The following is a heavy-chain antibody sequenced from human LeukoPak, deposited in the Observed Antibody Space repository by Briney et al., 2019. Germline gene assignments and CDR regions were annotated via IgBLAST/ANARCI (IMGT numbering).Heavy chain of an antibody. CDR3: AGNIVLMVYAIPERFLFDY. CDR2: IRYDGSNK. V-gene: IGHV3-30*02. Sequence: PGGSLRLSCAASGFTFSSYGMHWVRQAPGKGLEWVAFIRYDGSNKYYADSVKGRFTISRDNSKNTLYLQMNSLRAEDTAVYYCAGNIVLMVYAIPERFLFDYWGQGTLVTVSS. J-gene: IGHJ4*02. CDR1: GFTFSSYG. D-gene: IGHD2-8*01.